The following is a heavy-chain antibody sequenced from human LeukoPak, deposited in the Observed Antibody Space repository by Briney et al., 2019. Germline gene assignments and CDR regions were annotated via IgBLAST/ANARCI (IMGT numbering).Heavy chain of an antibody. D-gene: IGHD2-8*01. CDR3: ASGPYCTNGVCYGSNWFDP. Sequence: PGGSLRLSCAASGFTFSGYAMHWVRQAPGKGLEWVAVISYDGSNKYHADSVKGRFTVSRDNSKNTLYLQLNNLRAEDTAVYYCASGPYCTNGVCYGSNWFDPWGQGTLVTVSS. V-gene: IGHV3-30-3*01. CDR2: ISYDGSNK. J-gene: IGHJ5*02. CDR1: GFTFSGYA.